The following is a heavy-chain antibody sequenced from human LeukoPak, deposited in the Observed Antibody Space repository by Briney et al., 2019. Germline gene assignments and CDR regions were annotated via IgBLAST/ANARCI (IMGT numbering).Heavy chain of an antibody. CDR1: GGSISSGGYY. Sequence: SETLSLTCTVSGGSISSGGYYWSWIRQHPGKGLEWIGYIYYSGSTYYNPSLKSRVTISVDTSKNQFSLKLSSVTAADTAVYYCARDKTVTTGSFDYWGQGTLVTVSS. CDR3: ARDKTVTTGSFDY. D-gene: IGHD4-17*01. CDR2: IYYSGST. V-gene: IGHV4-31*03. J-gene: IGHJ4*02.